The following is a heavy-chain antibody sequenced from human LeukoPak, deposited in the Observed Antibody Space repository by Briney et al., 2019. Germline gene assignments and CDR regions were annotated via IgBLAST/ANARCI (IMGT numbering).Heavy chain of an antibody. CDR1: GFTFSSYA. Sequence: TGGSLRLSCAASGFTFSSYAMSWVRQAPGKGLEWVSAISGSGGSTYYADSVKGRFTISRDNSKNTLYLQMNSLRAEDTAVYFCARGAATGPTLGLDYWGQGTLVTVSS. V-gene: IGHV3-23*01. CDR3: ARGAATGPTLGLDY. CDR2: ISGSGGST. J-gene: IGHJ4*02. D-gene: IGHD6-13*01.